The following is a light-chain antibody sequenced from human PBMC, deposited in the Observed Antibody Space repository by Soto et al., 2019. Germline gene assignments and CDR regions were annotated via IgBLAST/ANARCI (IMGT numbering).Light chain of an antibody. CDR2: SNN. V-gene: IGLV1-44*01. CDR1: TSNIGSNT. J-gene: IGLJ1*01. CDR3: AAWDDGLNGYV. Sequence: VLAQPPSTSGTAGQRVTISCSGSTSNIGSNTVNWYQQLPGTAPRTLIYSNNQRPSGVPDRFSGSKSGTSGSLAISGLLSEDEADYYCAAWDDGLNGYVFGTGTKVTVL.